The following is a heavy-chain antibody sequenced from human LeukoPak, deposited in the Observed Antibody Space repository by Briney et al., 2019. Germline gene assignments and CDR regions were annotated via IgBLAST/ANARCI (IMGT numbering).Heavy chain of an antibody. D-gene: IGHD6-19*01. CDR2: IYYSGCT. J-gene: IGHJ4*02. V-gene: IGHV4-59*01. Sequence: SETLSLTCTVSGGSISSYYWSWIRQPPGKGLEWIGYIYYSGCTNYSPSLKSRVTISVDTSKNQFSLKLSSVTAADTAVYYCARKNSGLDYWGQGTLVTVSS. CDR3: ARKNSGLDY. CDR1: GGSISSYY.